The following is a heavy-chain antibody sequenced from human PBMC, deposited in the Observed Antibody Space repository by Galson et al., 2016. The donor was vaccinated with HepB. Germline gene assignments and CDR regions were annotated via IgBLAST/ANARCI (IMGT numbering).Heavy chain of an antibody. CDR2: IYNSGNT. CDR1: GGSISSYY. CDR3: ARDRGGYNPIDY. Sequence: SETLSLTCTVSGGSISSYYWSWIRQPPGKGLEWMGYIYNSGNTNYNPSLKSRVTISVDTSKNQISLKLTSVSAADTAVYYCARDRGGYNPIDYWGQGMLVTVSS. J-gene: IGHJ4*02. V-gene: IGHV4-59*01. D-gene: IGHD5-24*01.